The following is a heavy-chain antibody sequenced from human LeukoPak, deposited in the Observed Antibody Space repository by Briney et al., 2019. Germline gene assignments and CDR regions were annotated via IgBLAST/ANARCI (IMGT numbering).Heavy chain of an antibody. CDR2: ISGSGGST. CDR1: GFTFSSYG. Sequence: GGSLRLSCAASGFTFSSYGMSWLRQAPGKGLEWVSAISGSGGSTHYADSVKGRFTISRDNSKNTLNLQMNSLRAEDTAVYYCAKDYDIVTGYQTDLGNWGQGTLVTVSS. D-gene: IGHD3-9*01. CDR3: AKDYDIVTGYQTDLGN. J-gene: IGHJ4*02. V-gene: IGHV3-23*01.